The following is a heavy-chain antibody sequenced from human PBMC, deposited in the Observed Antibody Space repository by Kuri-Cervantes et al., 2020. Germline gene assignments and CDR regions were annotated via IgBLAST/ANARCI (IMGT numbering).Heavy chain of an antibody. J-gene: IGHJ5*02. CDR1: GYSISSGYY. V-gene: IGHV4-38-2*02. CDR2: IYHSGST. CDR3: ARDLFLSTSNWFDP. Sequence: ESLKISCAVSGYSISSGYYWGWIRQPPGKGLEWIGTIYHSGSTYYNPSLKSRVTISVDTSKNQFSLRLSSVTAADTAVYYCARDLFLSTSNWFDPWGQGTLVTDSS. D-gene: IGHD6-6*01.